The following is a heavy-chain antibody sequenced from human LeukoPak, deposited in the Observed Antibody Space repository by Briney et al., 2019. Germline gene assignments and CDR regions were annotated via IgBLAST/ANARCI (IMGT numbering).Heavy chain of an antibody. D-gene: IGHD1-26*01. CDR3: ARDPYSGTYGDTYYYYMDV. CDR1: GYTFTSYF. CDR2: INPSGGST. J-gene: IGHJ6*03. V-gene: IGHV1-46*01. Sequence: ASVKVSCKASGYTFTSYFMHWVRQAPGQGLEWMGIINPSGGSTSYAQKFQGRVTMTRDMSTSTAYMELSSLRAEDTAVYYCARDPYSGTYGDTYYYYMDVWGKGTTVTISS.